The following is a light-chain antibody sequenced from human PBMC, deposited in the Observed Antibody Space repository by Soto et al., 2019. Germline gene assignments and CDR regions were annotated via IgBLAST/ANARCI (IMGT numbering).Light chain of an antibody. CDR2: GAS. V-gene: IGKV3-20*01. CDR3: QQYGSSTIT. CDR1: QSMSSSY. Sequence: EIVLTQSPGTLSLSPGERATLSCRASQSMSSSYLAWYQQKPGQAPRLLIYGASSRATGIPDSFSGSGSGTDFTLTISRLEPEDFAVYHCQQYGSSTITFGQGTRLEI. J-gene: IGKJ5*01.